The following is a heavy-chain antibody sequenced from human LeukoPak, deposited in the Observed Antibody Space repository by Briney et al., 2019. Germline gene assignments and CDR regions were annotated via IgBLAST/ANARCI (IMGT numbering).Heavy chain of an antibody. D-gene: IGHD3-3*01. J-gene: IGHJ4*02. CDR2: IYHNGST. CDR3: ARLITIFGVVTDD. CDR1: GYSISSGFY. Sequence: KPSETPFLTFAVPGYSISSGFYWGWIRQPPGKGPEWVGGIYHNGSTHYNPSLKSRVTISVDPSKNQFSLKLSSVTAADTAVYYCARLITIFGVVTDDWGQGTLVTVSS. V-gene: IGHV4-38-2*01.